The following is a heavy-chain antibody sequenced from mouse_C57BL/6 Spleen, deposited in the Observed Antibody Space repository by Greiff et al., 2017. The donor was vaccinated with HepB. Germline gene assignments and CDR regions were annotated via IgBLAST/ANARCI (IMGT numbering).Heavy chain of an antibody. V-gene: IGHV5-6*02. CDR3: ARQGGYHYFDY. CDR2: ISSGGSYT. CDR1: GFTFSSYG. J-gene: IGHJ2*01. Sequence: DVKLQESGGDLVKPGGSLKLSCAASGFTFSSYGMSWVRQTPDKRLEWVATISSGGSYTYYPDSVKGRFTISRDNAKNTLYLQMSSLKSEDTAMYYCARQGGYHYFDYWGQGTTLTVSS. D-gene: IGHD3-1*01.